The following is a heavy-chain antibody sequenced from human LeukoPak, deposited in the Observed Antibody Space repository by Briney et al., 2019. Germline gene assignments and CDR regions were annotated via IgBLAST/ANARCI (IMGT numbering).Heavy chain of an antibody. J-gene: IGHJ4*02. V-gene: IGHV3-9*01. CDR2: ISGNSGSI. D-gene: IGHD5-12*01. CDR3: AKDVGGYSGYDLGLFDY. CDR1: GVTFDDYA. Sequence: GGSLRLSCVASGVTFDDYAMRWVRQTPGEGLEWVSGISGNSGSIGYADSMKGRFTISRDNAKNSLYLQMNSLRAEDTAVYYCAKDVGGYSGYDLGLFDYWGQGTLVTVSS.